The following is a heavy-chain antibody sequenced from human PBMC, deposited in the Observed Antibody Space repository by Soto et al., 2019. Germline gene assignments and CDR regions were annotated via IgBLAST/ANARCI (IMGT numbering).Heavy chain of an antibody. V-gene: IGHV3-48*02. CDR2: ISSSSSTI. CDR1: GFTFSSYS. J-gene: IGHJ3*02. D-gene: IGHD3-22*01. CDR3: ARNYYDSSGGHLDAFDI. Sequence: ESVGGLVQPGGSLRLSCAASGFTFSSYSMNWVRQAPGKGLEWVSYISSSSSTIYYADSVKGRFTISRDNAKNSLYLQMNSLRDEDTAVYYCARNYYDSSGGHLDAFDIWGQGTMVTVSS.